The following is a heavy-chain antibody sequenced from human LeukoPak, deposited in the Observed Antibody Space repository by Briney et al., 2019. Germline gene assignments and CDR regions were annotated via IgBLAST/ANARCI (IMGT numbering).Heavy chain of an antibody. V-gene: IGHV1-8*01. J-gene: IGHJ6*03. CDR2: MNPNSGNT. CDR1: GYTFTSYD. Sequence: ASVKVSCKASGYTFTSYDINWVRQATGQGLERMGWMNPNSGNTGYAQKFQGRVTMTRNTSISTAYMELSSLRSEDTAVYYCARAINEQWLVYYYYYMDVWGKGTTVTVSS. D-gene: IGHD6-19*01. CDR3: ARAINEQWLVYYYYYMDV.